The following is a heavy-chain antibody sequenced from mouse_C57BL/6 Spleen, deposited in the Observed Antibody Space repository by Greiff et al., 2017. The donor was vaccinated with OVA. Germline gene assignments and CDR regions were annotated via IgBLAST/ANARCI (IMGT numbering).Heavy chain of an antibody. CDR3: AREGGTLDY. J-gene: IGHJ2*01. V-gene: IGHV1-55*01. CDR1: GYTFTSYW. Sequence: QVQLKQPGAELVKPGASVTMSCKASGYTFTSYWITWVKQRPGQGLEWIGAIYPGSGSTNYNEKFKSKATLTVDTSSSTAYMQLSSLTSEDSAVYYCAREGGTLDYWGQGTTLTVSS. CDR2: IYPGSGST.